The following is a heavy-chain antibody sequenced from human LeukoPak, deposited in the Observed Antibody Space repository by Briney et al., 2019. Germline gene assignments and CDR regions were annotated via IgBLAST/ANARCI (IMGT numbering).Heavy chain of an antibody. CDR1: GFSFSDYY. V-gene: IGHV3-11*01. J-gene: IGHJ4*02. CDR3: ASEDDYGDNRRLDY. CDR2: ISSSGSTI. D-gene: IGHD4-17*01. Sequence: GVSLRLSCAASGFSFSDYYMSWIRQAPGKGLEWVSYISSSGSTIYYADSVKGRFTISRDNAKNSLYLQMNSLRAEDTAVYYCASEDDYGDNRRLDYWGQGTLVTVSS.